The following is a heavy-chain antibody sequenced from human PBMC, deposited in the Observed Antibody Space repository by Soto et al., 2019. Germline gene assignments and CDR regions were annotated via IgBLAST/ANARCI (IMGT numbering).Heavy chain of an antibody. D-gene: IGHD3-16*01. CDR3: ARAPPGPAPRWGV. V-gene: IGHV4-30-2*01. Sequence: PSETLSLTCTVSNGSISSGGYSWSWIRQTPGKGLEWIGYIYPTGKTYYNPSLKNRATLSIDTSQSQFSLQLTSVTAADTAVYYCARAPPGPAPRWGVWGHGXTVTVSS. CDR2: IYPTGKT. J-gene: IGHJ6*02. CDR1: NGSISSGGYS.